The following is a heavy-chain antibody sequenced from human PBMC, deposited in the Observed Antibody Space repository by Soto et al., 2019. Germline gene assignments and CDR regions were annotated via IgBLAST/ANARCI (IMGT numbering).Heavy chain of an antibody. J-gene: IGHJ6*02. CDR1: GGSISTTTYY. D-gene: IGHD2-21*02. CDR2: IYYTWRT. CDR3: ARGSEFVVLAVPPQKVNYYYDGLDV. V-gene: IGHV4-39*01. Sequence: SETLSLTCTVSGGSISTTTYYWGWVRQPPGKGLEWIGKIYYTWRTYYNPSLKSRLSITPDTSKNQFSLQVNSLTGDDSAVYFCARGSEFVVLAVPPQKVNYYYDGLDVWGQGTTVTVSS.